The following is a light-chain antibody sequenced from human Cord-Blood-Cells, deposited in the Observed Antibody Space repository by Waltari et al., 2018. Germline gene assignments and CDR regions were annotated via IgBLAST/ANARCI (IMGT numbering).Light chain of an antibody. J-gene: IGLJ2*01. Sequence: QSALTQPASVSGSPGQSITISCTGTSSDVGGYNSVSLYQQHPGKAPKLMIYEVSNRPSGVSNRFSGSKSGNTASLTISGLQAEDEADYYCSSYTSSSTLYVVFGGGTKLTVL. V-gene: IGLV2-14*01. CDR3: SSYTSSSTLYVV. CDR2: EVS. CDR1: SSDVGGYNS.